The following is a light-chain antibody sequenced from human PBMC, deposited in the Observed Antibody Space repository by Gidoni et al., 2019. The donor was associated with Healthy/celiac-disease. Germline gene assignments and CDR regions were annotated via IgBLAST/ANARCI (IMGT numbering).Light chain of an antibody. CDR3: QQRSNWPRNT. CDR1: QSVSSS. CDR2: DAS. Sequence: EIVLTQSPATLSLSPGERATLSCRASQSVSSSLAWYQQNPGQAPRLLIYDASNRATGIPARFSGSGSGTDFTLTISSLEPEDFAVYYCQQRSNWPRNTFGQGTKLEIK. V-gene: IGKV3-11*01. J-gene: IGKJ2*01.